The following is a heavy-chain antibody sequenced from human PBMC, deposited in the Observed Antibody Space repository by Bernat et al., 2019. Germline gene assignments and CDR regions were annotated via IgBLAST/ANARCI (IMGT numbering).Heavy chain of an antibody. Sequence: QVQLVQSGAQVKKPGSSVKVSCKASGGTFSSYAISWVRQAPGQGLEWMGGIIPIFGTANYAQKFQGRVTITADESTSTAYMELSSLRSEDTAVYYGASCDDPDCTNGVCSDYWGQGTLVTVSS. V-gene: IGHV1-69*01. CDR1: GGTFSSYA. CDR2: IIPIFGTA. J-gene: IGHJ4*02. CDR3: ASCDDPDCTNGVCSDY. D-gene: IGHD2-8*01.